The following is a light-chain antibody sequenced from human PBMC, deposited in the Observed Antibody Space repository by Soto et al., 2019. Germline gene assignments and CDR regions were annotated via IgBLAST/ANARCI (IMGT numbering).Light chain of an antibody. V-gene: IGKV3-20*01. CDR1: QSVNSNY. Sequence: EIVLTQSPGILSLSPGERATLSCRANQSVNSNYLAWFQQHPGQPPRLLIFGAFSRAIGIPDRFSGSGTETDFTLSSTRLEPEDFAVYYCQQYGRSPFNFGQGTRLEIK. CDR2: GAF. CDR3: QQYGRSPFN. J-gene: IGKJ5*01.